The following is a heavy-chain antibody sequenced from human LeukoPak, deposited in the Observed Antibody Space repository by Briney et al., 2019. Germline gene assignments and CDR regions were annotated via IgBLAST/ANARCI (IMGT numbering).Heavy chain of an antibody. J-gene: IGHJ4*02. CDR1: GFTSSSHA. V-gene: IGHV3-23*01. D-gene: IGHD6-13*01. CDR2: VSGSGDRM. Sequence: GGSLRLSCAASGFTSSSHALNWVRQAPGKGLEWVATVSGSGDRMYHADSVKGRFTISRDNSKNTIYLQMNSLRAEDTALYYCAKAAAAPGFDFWGQGTLVTVSS. CDR3: AKAAAAPGFDF.